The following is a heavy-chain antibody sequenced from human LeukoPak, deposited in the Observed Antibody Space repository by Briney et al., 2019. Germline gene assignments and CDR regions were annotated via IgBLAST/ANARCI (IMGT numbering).Heavy chain of an antibody. V-gene: IGHV3-30*18. D-gene: IGHD1-1*01. CDR3: AKSMGWNDWWGYYYGMDV. CDR1: GFTFSSYG. Sequence: PGRSLRLSCAASGFTFSSYGMHWVRQAPGKGLEWVAVISYDGSNKYYADSVKGRFTISRDNSKNTLYLQMNSLRAEDTAVYYCAKSMGWNDWWGYYYGMDVWGQGTTVTVSS. J-gene: IGHJ6*02. CDR2: ISYDGSNK.